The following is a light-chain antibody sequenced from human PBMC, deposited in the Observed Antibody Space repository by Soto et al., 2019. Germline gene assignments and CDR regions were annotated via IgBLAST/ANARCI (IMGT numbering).Light chain of an antibody. CDR2: GAS. CDR3: QQYGSSPPWT. J-gene: IGKJ1*01. V-gene: IGKV3-20*01. CDR1: QSVSSSY. Sequence: EIVLTQSPGTLSLSPGERATLSCRASQSVSSSYLAWYQQKPGQAPRLLIYGASSRATGIPDRFSGSGSGPDFTLTISRLEPEDLAVYYCQQYGSSPPWTFGQGTKGDIK.